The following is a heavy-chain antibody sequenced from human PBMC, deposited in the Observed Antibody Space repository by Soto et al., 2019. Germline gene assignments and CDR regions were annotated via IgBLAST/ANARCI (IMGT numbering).Heavy chain of an antibody. CDR1: GFTFSSYA. V-gene: IGHV3-30-3*01. D-gene: IGHD3-22*01. CDR2: ISYDGTN. CDR3: ASRSDSSGYYYLGRY. Sequence: QVQLVESGGGVVQPGRSLRLSCAASGFTFSSYAMHWVRQAPGKGLEWVAVISYDGTNNYADSVKGRFTISRDNSKNTLYLQMNSLRAEDTAFYYCASRSDSSGYYYLGRYWGQGTLVTVSS. J-gene: IGHJ4*02.